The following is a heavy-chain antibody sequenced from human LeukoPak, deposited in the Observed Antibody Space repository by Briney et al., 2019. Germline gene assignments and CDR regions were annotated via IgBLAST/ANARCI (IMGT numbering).Heavy chain of an antibody. V-gene: IGHV4-59*08. D-gene: IGHD2/OR15-2a*01. CDR1: GGSISSYY. J-gene: IGHJ4*02. CDR2: ISDIGSI. CDR3: AGHHPRNTVDF. Sequence: SETLSLTCPVSGGSISSYYWSWIRQPPGKGLEWIAYISDIGSINYNPSLKSRVTILLDTSKNQFSLKLSSVTAADTAVYYCAGHHPRNTVDFWGQGTLVTVSS.